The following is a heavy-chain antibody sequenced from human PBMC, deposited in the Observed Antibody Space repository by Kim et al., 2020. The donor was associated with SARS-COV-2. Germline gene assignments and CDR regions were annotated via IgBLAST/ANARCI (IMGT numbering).Heavy chain of an antibody. CDR3: ARARKLADFDY. J-gene: IGHJ4*02. Sequence: TNYNPSRKSRVTMSVATSQNQFSLKLSSVTAADTAVYYCARARKLADFDYWGQGTLVTVSS. CDR2: T. D-gene: IGHD6-13*01. V-gene: IGHV4-4*07.